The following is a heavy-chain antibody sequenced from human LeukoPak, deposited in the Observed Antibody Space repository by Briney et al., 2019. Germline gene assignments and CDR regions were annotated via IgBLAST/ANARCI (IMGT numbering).Heavy chain of an antibody. J-gene: IGHJ3*01. Sequence: NPGGSLRLSCAASGFTFSSYNMNWVRQAPGKGLAWVSSISSSSDYIYYADSVKGRFTISRDNAKNSLYLQMNSLRAEDTAVYYCARADDTMLIESDTFDFWGQGTMVTVSS. D-gene: IGHD3-22*01. CDR3: ARADDTMLIESDTFDF. CDR2: ISSSSDYI. V-gene: IGHV3-21*01. CDR1: GFTFSSYN.